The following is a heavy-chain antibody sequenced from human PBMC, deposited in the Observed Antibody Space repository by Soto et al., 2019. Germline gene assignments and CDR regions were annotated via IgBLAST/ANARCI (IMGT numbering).Heavy chain of an antibody. CDR3: ARVVTSGNWFAP. CDR2: IYTSGST. CDR1: GDSISGYY. J-gene: IGHJ5*02. D-gene: IGHD1-1*01. Sequence: QVQLQESGPRLLKPSETLSLTCTVSGDSISGYYWSWIRQPAGKGLEWIGRIYTSGSTNYDPSLKSRVTMSVDTSKNQFSLKLSSVTAVDTAVDYCARVVTSGNWFAPWGQGTLVTVSS. V-gene: IGHV4-4*07.